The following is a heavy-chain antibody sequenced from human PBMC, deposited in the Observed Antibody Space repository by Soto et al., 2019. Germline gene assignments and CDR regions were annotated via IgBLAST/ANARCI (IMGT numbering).Heavy chain of an antibody. CDR2: ISSSGSTI. CDR1: VFTFSGYY. J-gene: IGHJ4*02. Sequence: GGSLRLSCAASVFTFSGYYMSWIRQAPGKGLEWVSYISSSGSTIYYADSVKGRFTISRDNAKNSLYLQMNSLRAEDTAVYYCARVHYIWGSYRKGRLDYWGQGTLVTVSS. D-gene: IGHD3-16*02. CDR3: ARVHYIWGSYRKGRLDY. V-gene: IGHV3-11*01.